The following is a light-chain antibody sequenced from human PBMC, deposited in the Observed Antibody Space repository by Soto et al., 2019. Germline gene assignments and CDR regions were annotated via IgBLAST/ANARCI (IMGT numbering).Light chain of an antibody. Sequence: QSVLTQPPSASGTPGQRVTISCSGSNSNIGCNYVYWYQQLPGTAPKLLIYSNNQRPSGVPDRFSGSKSGTSASLAISGLRSEDEADYYCAAWDDSLSGDYVFGTGTKVTVL. V-gene: IGLV1-47*02. CDR3: AAWDDSLSGDYV. CDR2: SNN. J-gene: IGLJ1*01. CDR1: NSNIGCNY.